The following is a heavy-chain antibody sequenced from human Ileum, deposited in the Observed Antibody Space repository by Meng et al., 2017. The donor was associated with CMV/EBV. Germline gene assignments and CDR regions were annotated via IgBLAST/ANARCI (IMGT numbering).Heavy chain of an antibody. CDR1: GSAFKNYA. V-gene: IGHV3-23*01. J-gene: IGHJ4*02. CDR3: AKQYCTSNSCHPGFDS. D-gene: IGHD2-2*01. CDR2: ISGSSGRT. Sequence: GESLKISCAASGSAFKNYAMAWVRQAPGKGLEWVSGISGSSGRTTYSDSVNGRFTVSRDNSKDTLYVEMNNLRADDTATYYCAKQYCTSNSCHPGFDSWGQGTLVTVSS.